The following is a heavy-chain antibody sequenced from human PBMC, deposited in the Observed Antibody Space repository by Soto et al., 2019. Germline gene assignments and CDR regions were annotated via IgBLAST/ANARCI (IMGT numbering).Heavy chain of an antibody. CDR1: GFTFSSSW. J-gene: IGHJ4*02. D-gene: IGHD3-10*01. CDR2: INPDGSVA. Sequence: GGSLRLSCAASGFTFSSSWMAWVRQAPGKGLEWVALINPDGSVASYVGSVRGRFIISRDNAQNSLYLQMNSVSAEDTAVYYCSRAPGFGAIDYWGQGTLVTVSS. V-gene: IGHV3-7*01. CDR3: SRAPGFGAIDY.